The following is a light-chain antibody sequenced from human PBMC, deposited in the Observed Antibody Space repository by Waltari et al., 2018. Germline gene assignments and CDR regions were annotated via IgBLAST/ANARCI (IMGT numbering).Light chain of an antibody. CDR3: QQYDGSAVT. J-gene: IGKJ4*01. Sequence: IVLTKSPDTLSLSPGERATLSCRASQSVTSISLAWYQQKPGQAPRLLIYSTSSRATDFSDRFSGSGSGTDFTLTINRLEPEDSAVYHCQQYDGSAVTFGGGTRVEIK. CDR2: STS. CDR1: QSVTSIS. V-gene: IGKV3-20*01.